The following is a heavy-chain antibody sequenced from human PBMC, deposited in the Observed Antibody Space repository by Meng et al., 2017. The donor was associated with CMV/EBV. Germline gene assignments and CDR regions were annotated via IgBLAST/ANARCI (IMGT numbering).Heavy chain of an antibody. V-gene: IGHV3-23*03. CDR3: AKEARIGGHGYSTFDS. CDR1: GFIFSSFS. Sequence: GESLKISCAASGFIFSSFSMNWVRQAPGKRLEWVSVIYSGHNSGTYYSDSVKGRFIISRDDSKNTFYLHMNDLRPEDTAVYYCAKEARIGGHGYSTFDSWGQGTPVTVSS. CDR2: IYSGHNSGT. J-gene: IGHJ4*02. D-gene: IGHD4-17*01.